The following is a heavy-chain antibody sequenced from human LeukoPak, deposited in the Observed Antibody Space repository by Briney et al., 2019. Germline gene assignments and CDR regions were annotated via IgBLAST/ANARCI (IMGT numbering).Heavy chain of an antibody. V-gene: IGHV4-34*01. CDR1: GGSFSGYY. CDR2: INHSGST. Sequence: SETLSLTCAVYGGSFSGYYWSWIRQPPGKGLEWIGEINHSGSTNYNPSLKSRVTISVDTSKNQFSLKLSSVTAADTAVYYCARRAYHYGSGKTNWFDPWGQGTLITVSS. D-gene: IGHD3-10*01. CDR3: ARRAYHYGSGKTNWFDP. J-gene: IGHJ5*02.